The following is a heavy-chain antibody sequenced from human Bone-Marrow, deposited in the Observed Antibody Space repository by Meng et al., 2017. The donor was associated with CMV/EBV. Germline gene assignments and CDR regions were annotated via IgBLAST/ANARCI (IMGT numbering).Heavy chain of an antibody. V-gene: IGHV3-9*01. D-gene: IGHD2-2*01. Sequence: GGSLRLSCAASGFTFDDYAMHWVRQAPGKGLEWVSGISWNSGSIGYADSVKGRFTISRDNAKNSLYLQMNSLRAEDTAVYYCARDPLYCSSTSCYLWHAFDIWGQGTMVTVSS. CDR1: GFTFDDYA. J-gene: IGHJ3*02. CDR2: ISWNSGSI. CDR3: ARDPLYCSSTSCYLWHAFDI.